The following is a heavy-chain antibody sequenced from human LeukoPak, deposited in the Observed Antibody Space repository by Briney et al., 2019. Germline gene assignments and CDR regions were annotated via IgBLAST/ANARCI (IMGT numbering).Heavy chain of an antibody. CDR1: GYTFTSYG. J-gene: IGHJ4*02. V-gene: IGHV1-18*01. Sequence: ASVTVSCTASGYTFTSYGISWVRQAPGQGLEWMGWISAYNGNTNYAQKLQGRVSITTDTSTSTAYMELRSLRSDDTAVYYCAGVAAMAEVDYWGQGTLVTVSS. D-gene: IGHD5-24*01. CDR3: AGVAAMAEVDY. CDR2: ISAYNGNT.